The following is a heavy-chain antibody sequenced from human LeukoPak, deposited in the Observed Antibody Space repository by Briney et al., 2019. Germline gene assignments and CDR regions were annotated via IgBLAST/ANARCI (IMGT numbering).Heavy chain of an antibody. CDR1: GGSFSGYY. Sequence: SETLSLTCAVYGGSFSGYYWSWIRQPPGKGLEWIGEINHSGSTNYNPSLKSRVTISVDTSKNQFSLELSSVTAADTAVFYCARQNWDPHFDYWGQGTLVTVSS. J-gene: IGHJ4*02. CDR3: ARQNWDPHFDY. V-gene: IGHV4-34*01. D-gene: IGHD7-27*01. CDR2: INHSGST.